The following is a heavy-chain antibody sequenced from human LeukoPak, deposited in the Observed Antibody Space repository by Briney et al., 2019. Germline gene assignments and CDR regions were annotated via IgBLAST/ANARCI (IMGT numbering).Heavy chain of an antibody. V-gene: IGHV1-8*01. CDR3: ARGRDYYDSSGYYYGLDY. D-gene: IGHD3-22*01. J-gene: IGHJ4*02. Sequence: ASVKVSCKXSGYTFTSYDINWVRQATGQGLEWMGWMNPNSGNTGYAQKFQGRATMTRNTSISTAYMELSSLRSEDTAVYYCARGRDYYDSSGYYYGLDYWGQGTLVTVSS. CDR2: MNPNSGNT. CDR1: GYTFTSYD.